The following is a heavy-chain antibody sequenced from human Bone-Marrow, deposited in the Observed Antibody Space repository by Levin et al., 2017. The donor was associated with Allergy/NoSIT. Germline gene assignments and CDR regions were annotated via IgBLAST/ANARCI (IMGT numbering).Heavy chain of an antibody. V-gene: IGHV4-59*02. D-gene: IGHD3-16*01. CDR3: ARGGASSHWLDP. CDR1: GASVSSFS. Sequence: TSETLSLTCTVSGASVSSFSWSWIRQPPGSGLEWIGYIYNTGTTNYNPSLKSRVTISVDTSKNQFFLKMNSVTVADTAVYYCARGGASSHWLDPWGQGTLVTVSS. J-gene: IGHJ5*02. CDR2: IYNTGTT.